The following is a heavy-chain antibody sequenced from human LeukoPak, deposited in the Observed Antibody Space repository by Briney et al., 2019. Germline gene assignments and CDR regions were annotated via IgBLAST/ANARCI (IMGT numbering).Heavy chain of an antibody. CDR2: IYWDDDK. V-gene: IGHV2-5*02. J-gene: IGHJ3*01. D-gene: IGHD1-26*01. CDR1: GFSLSTSGVG. Sequence: SGPTLVNPTHTLTLTCTFSGFSLSTSGVGVGWIRQPPGKALEWLAVIYWDDDKRYSPSLKSRLTITKDTSKKLVVLTMTNMDPVDTATYYCARVNVGAAQTGAFDVWGQGTMVTVSS. CDR3: ARVNVGAAQTGAFDV.